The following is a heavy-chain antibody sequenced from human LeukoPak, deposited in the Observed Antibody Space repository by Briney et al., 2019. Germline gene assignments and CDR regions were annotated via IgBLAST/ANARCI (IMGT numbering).Heavy chain of an antibody. CDR3: AKGLRSPGGPFDI. D-gene: IGHD3-16*01. CDR1: GFTLNNDA. J-gene: IGHJ3*02. Sequence: GGSLRLSCAASGFTLNNDAMSWVRQAPGKGLEWVSAINGDTTHYAGSVKGRFTISRDNSKNTLYLQMNSLRAEDTAVYYCAKGLRSPGGPFDIWGQGTMVTVSS. V-gene: IGHV3-23*01. CDR2: INGDTT.